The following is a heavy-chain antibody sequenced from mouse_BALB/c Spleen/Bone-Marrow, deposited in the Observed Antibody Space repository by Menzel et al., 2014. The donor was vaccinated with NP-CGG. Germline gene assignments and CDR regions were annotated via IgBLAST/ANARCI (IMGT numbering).Heavy chain of an antibody. D-gene: IGHD2-1*01. V-gene: IGHV7-3*02. J-gene: IGHJ1*01. CDR2: IRNKAKGSTT. CDR1: GFTLTDYY. CDR3: ARDIEGNYSYWYLDI. Sequence: EVHLVESGGGSEQPGGSLRLSCATSGFTLTDYYMSWVRQPPGKALEWLGFIRNKAKGSTTDYSASVKGRFTISRDNSQSILYLQMNTLRPEDSATYYCARDIEGNYSYWYLDIRGAGTTVTVSS.